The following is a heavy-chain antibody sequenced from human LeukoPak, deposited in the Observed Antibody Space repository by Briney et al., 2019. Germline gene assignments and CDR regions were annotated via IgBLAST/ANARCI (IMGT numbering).Heavy chain of an antibody. CDR3: ARVEDYDILTGFDY. D-gene: IGHD3-9*01. V-gene: IGHV3-7*01. CDR2: IKQDGREK. CDR1: GFTFRTYW. Sequence: GGSLRLSCAASGFTFRTYWMSWVRQAPGKGREWVANIKQDGREKYYVDSVKGRFIISRDNAKNSLYLQMNSLRAEDTAVYHCARVEDYDILTGFDYWGQGTLVTVSS. J-gene: IGHJ4*02.